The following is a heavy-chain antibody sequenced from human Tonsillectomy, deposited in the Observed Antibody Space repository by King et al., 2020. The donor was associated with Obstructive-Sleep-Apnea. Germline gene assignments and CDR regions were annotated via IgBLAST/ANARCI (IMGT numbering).Heavy chain of an antibody. CDR3: TAGRQLGVYNHSLLY. CDR1: GFTFNNAG. Sequence: VQLVESGGGLVKPGGSLRLSCAASGFTFNNAGMSWVRQAPGKGLEWVGRIKGTSNGGTTDYAAPVKGRFSISRDDSKNTLILQMDSLQTEDTAVYYCTAGRQLGVYNHSLLYWGQGTLVTVSS. V-gene: IGHV3-15*01. D-gene: IGHD1-1*01. CDR2: IKGTSNGGTT. J-gene: IGHJ4*02.